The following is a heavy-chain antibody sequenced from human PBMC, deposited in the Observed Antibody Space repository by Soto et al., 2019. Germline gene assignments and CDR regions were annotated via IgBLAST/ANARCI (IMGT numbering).Heavy chain of an antibody. Sequence: GGSLRLSCAASGFTFSRYAMSWVRQAPGKGLEWVSTISGSGGSTYYADSVKGRFTISRDNSKNTLYLQMNSLRAEDTAVYYCATVVPPRDYFDYWGQGTLVTVSS. D-gene: IGHD2-2*01. V-gene: IGHV3-23*01. J-gene: IGHJ4*02. CDR1: GFTFSRYA. CDR3: ATVVPPRDYFDY. CDR2: ISGSGGST.